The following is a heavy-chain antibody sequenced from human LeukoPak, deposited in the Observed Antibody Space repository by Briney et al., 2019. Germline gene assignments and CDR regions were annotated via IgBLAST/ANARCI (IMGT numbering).Heavy chain of an antibody. CDR3: ARADEYYDFWSGYYTPALWFDP. V-gene: IGHV1-18*01. Sequence: ASVKVSCKASGYTSTSYGISWVRQAPGQGLEWMGWISAYNGNTNYAQKLQGRVTMTTDTSTSTAYMELRSLRSDDTAVYYCARADEYYDFWSGYYTPALWFDPWGQGTLVTVSS. CDR1: GYTSTSYG. J-gene: IGHJ5*02. D-gene: IGHD3-3*01. CDR2: ISAYNGNT.